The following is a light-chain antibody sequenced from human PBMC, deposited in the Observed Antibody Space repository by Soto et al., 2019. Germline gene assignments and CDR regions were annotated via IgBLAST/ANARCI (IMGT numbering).Light chain of an antibody. CDR2: EGS. V-gene: IGLV2-23*01. CDR3: CSYAGSPV. J-gene: IGLJ2*01. CDR1: SSDVGSYNL. Sequence: ALTQPASVSGSPGQSITISCTGTSSDVGSYNLVSWYQQHPGKAPKLMIYEGSKRPSGVSNRFSGSKSGNTASLTISGLQAEDEADYYCCSYAGSPVSGGGTQLTVL.